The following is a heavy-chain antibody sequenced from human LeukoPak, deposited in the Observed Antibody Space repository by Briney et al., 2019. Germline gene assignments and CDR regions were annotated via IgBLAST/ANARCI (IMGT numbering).Heavy chain of an antibody. CDR1: EFTFSTYW. CDR2: IKQDGSEK. D-gene: IGHD2-15*01. CDR3: ARGGAAANAFDI. V-gene: IGHV3-7*02. Sequence: HPGGSLRLSCAASEFTFSTYWMSWVRQAPGKGLGWVANIKQDGSEKNYVDSVKGRFTISRDNAKNSLYLQMNSLRAEDTAVYYCARGGAAANAFDIWGQGTMVTVSS. J-gene: IGHJ3*02.